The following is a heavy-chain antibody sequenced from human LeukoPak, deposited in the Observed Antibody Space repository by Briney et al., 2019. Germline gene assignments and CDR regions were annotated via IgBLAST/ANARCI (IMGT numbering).Heavy chain of an antibody. V-gene: IGHV3-15*01. CDR1: GFTFSNAW. J-gene: IGHJ3*01. CDR3: TTGYCDGGSCYAYDV. CDR2: IKSKAVGETT. Sequence: GGSLRLSCEASGFTFSNAWMTWVRQAPGKGLEWVGRIKSKAVGETTDYIAPVNGRFIISRDDSKNTVYLQMNSLKPEDTAVYFCTTGYCDGGSCYAYDVWGQGAMVIVSS. D-gene: IGHD2-15*01.